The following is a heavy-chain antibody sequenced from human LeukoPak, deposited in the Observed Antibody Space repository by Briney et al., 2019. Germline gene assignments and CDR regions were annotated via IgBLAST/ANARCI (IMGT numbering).Heavy chain of an antibody. J-gene: IGHJ4*02. V-gene: IGHV3-30*02. CDR2: IRYDGSNK. D-gene: IGHD6-19*01. CDR1: GFTFSSYA. CDR3: AKDSEGVAVAGEYIDY. Sequence: PGGSLRLSCAASGFTFSSYAMSRVRQAPGKGLEWVAFIRYDGSNKYYADSVKGRFTISRDNSKNTLYLQMNSLRAEDTAVYYCAKDSEGVAVAGEYIDYWGQGTLVTVSS.